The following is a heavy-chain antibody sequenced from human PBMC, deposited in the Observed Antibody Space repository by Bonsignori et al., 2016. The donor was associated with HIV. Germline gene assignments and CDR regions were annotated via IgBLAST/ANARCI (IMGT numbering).Heavy chain of an antibody. V-gene: IGHV4-38-2*01. D-gene: IGHD5-18*01. CDR2: IYHSGST. Sequence: RQAPGKGLEWIGSIYHSGSTYYNPSLKSRVTISVDTSKNQFSLKLSSVTAADTAVYYCARRKYTAMVNIDAFDIWGQGTMVTVSS. CDR3: ARRKYTAMVNIDAFDI. J-gene: IGHJ3*02.